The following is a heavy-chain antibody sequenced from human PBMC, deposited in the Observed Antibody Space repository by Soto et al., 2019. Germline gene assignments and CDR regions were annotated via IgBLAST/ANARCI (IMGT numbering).Heavy chain of an antibody. CDR3: ARHFLRYDILTGYHHPYYFDY. CDR2: IYYSGST. D-gene: IGHD3-9*01. CDR1: GGSISSYY. J-gene: IGHJ4*02. Sequence: SETLSLTCTVSGGSISSYYWSWIRQPPGKGLEWIGYIYYSGSTNYNPSLKSRVTISVDTSKNQFSLKLSSVTAADTAVYYCARHFLRYDILTGYHHPYYFDYWGQGTLVTVSS. V-gene: IGHV4-59*08.